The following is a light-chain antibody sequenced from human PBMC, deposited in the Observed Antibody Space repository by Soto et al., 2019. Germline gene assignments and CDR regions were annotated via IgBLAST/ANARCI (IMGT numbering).Light chain of an antibody. CDR1: QAVSNKY. J-gene: IGKJ1*01. Sequence: EVVLTQSPDTLSLSPGERATLSCRASQAVSNKYLTWYQQKPGQPPRLLTYGASSRATGVPDRFSGSGSGTDFTLTISRLEPEDFARYYCQHYGASRWTFGQGTKVEIK. CDR2: GAS. CDR3: QHYGASRWT. V-gene: IGKV3-20*01.